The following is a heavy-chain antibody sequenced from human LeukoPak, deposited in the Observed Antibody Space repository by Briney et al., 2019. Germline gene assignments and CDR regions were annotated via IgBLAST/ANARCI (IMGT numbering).Heavy chain of an antibody. Sequence: PSETLSLTCTVSGASISSSSYYWGWLRQPPGKGLEWIGGIYYSGSTYYNPSLKSRVTISVDKSKNQFSLKLSSVTAADAAVYYCARTTTMGPGYFQHWGQGTLVTVSS. V-gene: IGHV4-39*01. D-gene: IGHD3-10*01. CDR2: IYYSGST. J-gene: IGHJ1*01. CDR3: ARTTTMGPGYFQH. CDR1: GASISSSSYY.